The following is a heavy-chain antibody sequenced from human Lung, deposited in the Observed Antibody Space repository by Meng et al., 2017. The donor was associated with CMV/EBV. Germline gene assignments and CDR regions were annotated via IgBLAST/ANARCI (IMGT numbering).Heavy chain of an antibody. CDR3: ARAMVATYYGMDV. CDR1: GFTVSSNY. CDR2: IYSGGST. V-gene: IGHV3-53*01. J-gene: IGHJ6*02. Sequence: GGSXRLXCAASGFTVSSNYMSWVRQAPGKGLEWVSVIYSGGSTYYADSVKGRFTISRDNSKNTLYLQMNSLRAEDTAVYYCARAMVATYYGMDVWGQGTTVTVSS. D-gene: IGHD5-12*01.